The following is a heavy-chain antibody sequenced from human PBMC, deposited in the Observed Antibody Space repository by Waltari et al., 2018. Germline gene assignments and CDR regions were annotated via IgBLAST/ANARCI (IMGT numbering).Heavy chain of an antibody. CDR3: SRDPVYSGSSFDY. V-gene: IGHV3-20*04. CDR1: GFTFDDYA. J-gene: IGHJ4*02. D-gene: IGHD6-13*01. CDR2: ISWDGGST. Sequence: EVQLVESGGGLVKPGGSLRLSCAASGFTFDDYAMSWVRQAPGKGLEWVSRISWDGGSTYYADSVKGRFTISRDNAKNTLYLQMDRLRAEDTALYYCSRDPVYSGSSFDYWGQGVLVTVSS.